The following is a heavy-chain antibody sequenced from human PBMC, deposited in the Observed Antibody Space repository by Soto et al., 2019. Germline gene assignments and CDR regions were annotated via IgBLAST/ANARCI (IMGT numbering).Heavy chain of an antibody. V-gene: IGHV3-23*01. CDR1: GFTFSSYA. CDR2: ISGSGGST. Sequence: GGSLRLSCAASGFTFSSYAMSWVRQAPGKGLEWVSAISGSGGSTYYADSVKGRFTISRDNSKNTLYLQMNSLRAEDTAVYYCAKDRRDCGGDCPKSPPSCWGQGTLVTVSS. D-gene: IGHD2-21*02. J-gene: IGHJ4*02. CDR3: AKDRRDCGGDCPKSPPSC.